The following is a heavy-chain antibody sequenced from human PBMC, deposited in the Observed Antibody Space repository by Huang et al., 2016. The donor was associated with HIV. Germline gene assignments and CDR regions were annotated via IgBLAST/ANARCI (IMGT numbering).Heavy chain of an antibody. CDR1: GGSVNSGYYY. D-gene: IGHD3-16*01. CDR2: VFYGGKT. J-gene: IGHJ3*01. V-gene: IGHV4-39*01. Sequence: QLQLQESGPGLVRPSETLSLTCSVSGGSVNSGYYYWGWIRQPPGRGLEWIASVFYGGKTLYKPSLQSRVSMSVDTSKKRFSLNLSSVTAADTAVYFCARLPFDYVWGTQRQTALDELDVWGQGTMVTVSS. CDR3: ARLPFDYVWGTQRQTALDELDV.